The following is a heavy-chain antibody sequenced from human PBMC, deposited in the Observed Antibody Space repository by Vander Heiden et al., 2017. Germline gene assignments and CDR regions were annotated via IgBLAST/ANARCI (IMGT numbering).Heavy chain of an antibody. D-gene: IGHD6-6*01. CDR2: IYYSGST. V-gene: IGHV4-39*01. CDR1: GGSISSSSYY. CDR3: ARRRVAARPSYYYGMDV. Sequence: QLQLQESGPGLVKPSETLSLTCTVSGGSISSSSYYWGWIRQPPGKGLEWIGSIYYSGSTYYTPSLKSRVTISVDTSKNQFSLKLSSVTAADTAVYYCARRRVAARPSYYYGMDVWGQGTTVTVSS. J-gene: IGHJ6*02.